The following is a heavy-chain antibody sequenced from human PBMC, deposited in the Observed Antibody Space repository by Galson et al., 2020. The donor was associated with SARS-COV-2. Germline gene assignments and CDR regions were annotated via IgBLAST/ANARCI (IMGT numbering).Heavy chain of an antibody. CDR1: GFTFSSYE. V-gene: IGHV3-48*03. CDR3: ARDENAGNQYYYYGMDV. D-gene: IGHD6-13*01. CDR2: ISSSGSTI. J-gene: IGHJ6*02. Sequence: TGGSLRLSCAASGFTFSSYEMTWVRQAPGKGLEWVSYISSSGSTIYYADSVKGRFTMSRDNAKNSLYLQRNSLRAEDTAVYYCARDENAGNQYYYYGMDVGGQGTTVTVSS.